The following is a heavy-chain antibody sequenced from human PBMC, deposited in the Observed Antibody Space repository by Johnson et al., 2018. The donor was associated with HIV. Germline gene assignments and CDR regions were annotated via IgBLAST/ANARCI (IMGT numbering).Heavy chain of an antibody. J-gene: IGHJ3*02. CDR2: ISSSGTNI. V-gene: IGHV3-11*04. D-gene: IGHD1-26*01. CDR1: GFTVSSNY. Sequence: QVQLVESGGGLVQPGGSLRLSCAASGFTVSSNYMSWVRQAPGKGLEWVSYISSSGTNIYYADSVKGRFSISRDNAKNSLYLQMNSLRAEDTAVYYCARDRRGATIDDAFDIWGQGTMVTVSS. CDR3: ARDRRGATIDDAFDI.